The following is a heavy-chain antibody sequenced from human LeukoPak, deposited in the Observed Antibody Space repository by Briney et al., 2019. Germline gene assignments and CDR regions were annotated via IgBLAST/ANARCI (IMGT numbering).Heavy chain of an antibody. Sequence: PSETLSLTCAVYGGSFSGYYWSWIRQPPGKGLEWIGEINHSGSTNYNPSLKSRVTISVDTSKNQFSLKLSSVTAADTAVYYCARATVVTGDAFGIWGQGTMVTVSS. J-gene: IGHJ3*02. D-gene: IGHD4-23*01. CDR2: INHSGST. CDR1: GGSFSGYY. CDR3: ARATVVTGDAFGI. V-gene: IGHV4-34*01.